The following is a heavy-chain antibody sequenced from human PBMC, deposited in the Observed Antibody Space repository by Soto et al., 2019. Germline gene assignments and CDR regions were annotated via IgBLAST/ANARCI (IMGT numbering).Heavy chain of an antibody. V-gene: IGHV3-33*01. J-gene: IGHJ4*02. D-gene: IGHD5-12*01. CDR1: GFTFSTYG. Sequence: PGESLKISCAASGFTFSTYGMHWFRQAPGNGLEWVAVIWYDGSYKYYADSVKCRFTISRDNSKNTLYLQMSSLRGDDTAIYYCARDRVEMATIGRPTGYWGQGTLVTVSS. CDR2: IWYDGSYK. CDR3: ARDRVEMATIGRPTGY.